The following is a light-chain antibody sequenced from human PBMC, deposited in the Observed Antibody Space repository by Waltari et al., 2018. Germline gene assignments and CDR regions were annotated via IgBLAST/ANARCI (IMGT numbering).Light chain of an antibody. CDR1: QSVSSY. J-gene: IGKJ5*01. CDR2: DAS. Sequence: IVLTQSPATLSLSPGDRATSSCRASQSVSSYLAWYQQKPGQAPRLLIYDASNRATGIPTRFSGSGSGTDFTLTISSLEPEDFAVYYCQQRSNWPRTFGQGTRLEIK. CDR3: QQRSNWPRT. V-gene: IGKV3-11*01.